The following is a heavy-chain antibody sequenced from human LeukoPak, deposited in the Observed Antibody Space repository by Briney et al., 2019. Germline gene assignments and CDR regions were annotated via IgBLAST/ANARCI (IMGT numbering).Heavy chain of an antibody. CDR1: GFSFGAYS. CDR3: ARRRGCGSASCPGYFDY. CDR2: IRSKYYGGTT. D-gene: IGHD2-2*01. Sequence: GGSLRLSCSASGFSFGAYSMSWFRQAPGKGLEWLAFIRSKYYGGTTEYAASVKGRFTISRDDSESIAYLQMSSLKTEDTAFYYCARRRGCGSASCPGYFDYWGQGTLATVSS. J-gene: IGHJ4*02. V-gene: IGHV3-49*03.